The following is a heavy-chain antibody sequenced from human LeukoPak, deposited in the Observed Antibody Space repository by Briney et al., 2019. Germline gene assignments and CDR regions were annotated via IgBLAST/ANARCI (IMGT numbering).Heavy chain of an antibody. J-gene: IGHJ4*02. D-gene: IGHD6-13*01. CDR2: IYYSGST. Sequence: SETLSLTCTVSGGSISSYYWSWIRQPPGKGLEWIGYIYYSGSTKYNPSLKSRVTISVDTSKNQFSLKLSSVTAADTAVYYCARGTSIAAAGLFFDYWGQGTLVTVSS. CDR3: ARGTSIAAAGLFFDY. CDR1: GGSISSYY. V-gene: IGHV4-59*12.